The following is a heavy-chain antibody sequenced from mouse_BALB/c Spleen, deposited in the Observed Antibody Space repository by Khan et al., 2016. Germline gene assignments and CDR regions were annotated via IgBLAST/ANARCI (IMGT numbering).Heavy chain of an antibody. J-gene: IGHJ2*01. CDR1: GFSLTSYG. Sequence: QVQLKESGPGLAQPSQSLSITCTVSGFSLTSYGVHWVRQSPGKGLEWLGVIWSGGSTDYNAAFISRLSISKDNSKSQVFFKMNSLQANDTAIYDCARNPYGSTYFDYWGQGTTLTVSS. CDR3: ARNPYGSTYFDY. D-gene: IGHD1-1*01. V-gene: IGHV2-2*02. CDR2: IWSGGST.